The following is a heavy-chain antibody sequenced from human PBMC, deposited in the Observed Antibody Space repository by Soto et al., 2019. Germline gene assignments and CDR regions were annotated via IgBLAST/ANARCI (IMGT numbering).Heavy chain of an antibody. J-gene: IGHJ4*02. Sequence: QLQLQESGPGLVKPSETLSLTCTVSGGSISSSSYYWGWIRQPPGKGLEWIGSIYYSGSTYYNPSLKSRVTISVDTSKNQFSLKLSSLTAADTAVYYCARQQTDIVVVPAACFDYWGQGTLVTVSS. D-gene: IGHD2-2*01. CDR1: GGSISSSSYY. V-gene: IGHV4-39*01. CDR2: IYYSGST. CDR3: ARQQTDIVVVPAACFDY.